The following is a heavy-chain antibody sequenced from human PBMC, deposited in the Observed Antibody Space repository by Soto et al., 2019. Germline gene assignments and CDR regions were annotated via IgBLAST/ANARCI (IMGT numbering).Heavy chain of an antibody. CDR1: GGTFSSYA. D-gene: IGHD5-18*01. CDR3: ARDENGYNSYYYYGMDV. Sequence: SVKVSCKASGGTFSSYAISGVRQAPGQGLEWMGGIIPIFGTANYAQKFQGRVTITADESTSTAYMELSSLRSEDTAVYYCARDENGYNSYYYYGMDVWGQGTTVTVSS. V-gene: IGHV1-69*13. CDR2: IIPIFGTA. J-gene: IGHJ6*02.